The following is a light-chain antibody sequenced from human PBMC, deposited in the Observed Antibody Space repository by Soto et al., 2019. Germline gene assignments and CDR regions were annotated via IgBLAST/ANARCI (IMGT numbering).Light chain of an antibody. V-gene: IGKV1-5*01. CDR3: QQYNRYSWT. J-gene: IGKJ1*01. CDR2: DAS. Sequence: DFQLTQAPSTLSASVGDRVTITCRASQSIGNWLAWYQQKPGKAPNLLIYDASTLENGVPSRFSGSASGTDFTLTISSLQPDDFATYYCQQYNRYSWTFGQGTKVDIK. CDR1: QSIGNW.